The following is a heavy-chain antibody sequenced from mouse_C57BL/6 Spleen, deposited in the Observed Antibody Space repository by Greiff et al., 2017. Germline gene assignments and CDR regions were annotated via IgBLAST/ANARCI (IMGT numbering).Heavy chain of an antibody. Sequence: EVKVVESGGGLVKPGGSLKLSCAASGFTFSDYGMHWVRQAPEKGLEWVAYISSGSSTIYYADTVKGRFTISRDNAKNTLFLQMTSLRSEDTAMYYCGGVDGYAMDYWGQGTTVTVSS. J-gene: IGHJ4*01. CDR3: GGVDGYAMDY. CDR2: ISSGSSTI. D-gene: IGHD1-1*01. CDR1: GFTFSDYG. V-gene: IGHV5-17*01.